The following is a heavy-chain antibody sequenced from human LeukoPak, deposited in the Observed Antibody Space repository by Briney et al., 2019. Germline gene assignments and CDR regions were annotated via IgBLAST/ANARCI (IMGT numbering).Heavy chain of an antibody. CDR3: ARVRKYSGYYSWYFDL. J-gene: IGHJ2*01. D-gene: IGHD5-12*01. CDR2: IGTAGDT. V-gene: IGHV3-13*01. CDR1: GFTFSSYD. Sequence: GGSLRLSCAASGFTFSSYDMHWVRQATGKGLEWVSAIGTAGDTHYPGSVKGRFTISRENAKNSLYLQMNSLRAGDTAVYYCARVRKYSGYYSWYFDLWGRGTLVTVSS.